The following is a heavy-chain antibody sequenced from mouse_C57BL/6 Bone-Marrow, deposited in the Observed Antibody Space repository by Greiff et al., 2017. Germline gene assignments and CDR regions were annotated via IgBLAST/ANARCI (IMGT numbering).Heavy chain of an antibody. Sequence: QVQLQQSGAELVRPGASVTLSCKASGYTFTDYEMHWVKQTPVHGLEWIGAIDPETGGTAYNQKFKCKAILTADKSSSTAYMELRSLTSEDSAVYYCTREDGYDYWGQGTTLTVSS. CDR1: GYTFTDYE. CDR2: IDPETGGT. D-gene: IGHD2-3*01. V-gene: IGHV1-15*01. CDR3: TREDGYDY. J-gene: IGHJ2*01.